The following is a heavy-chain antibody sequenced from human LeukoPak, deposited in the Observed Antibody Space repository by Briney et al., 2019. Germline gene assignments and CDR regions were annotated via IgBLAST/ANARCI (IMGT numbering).Heavy chain of an antibody. J-gene: IGHJ4*02. CDR1: GGSISSGGYY. D-gene: IGHD3-10*01. CDR2: IYYSGST. CDR3: ARGGLLLWFGELLYQPFDY. V-gene: IGHV4-31*03. Sequence: SETLSLTCTVSGGSISSGGYYWSWIRQHPGKGLEWIGYIYYSGSTYYNPSLKCRVTISVDTSKNQFSLKLSSVTAADTAVYYCARGGLLLWFGELLYQPFDYWGQGTLVTVSS.